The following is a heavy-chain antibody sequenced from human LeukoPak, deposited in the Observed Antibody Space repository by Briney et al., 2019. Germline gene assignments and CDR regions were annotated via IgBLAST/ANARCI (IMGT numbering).Heavy chain of an antibody. Sequence: ASVKVSCKASGYTFTGYYMHWVRQAPGQGLEWMGWINPNSGGTNYAQKFQGRVTMTRDTSISTAYMELSRLRSDDTAVYYCASFFTGTATHYYYYYYMDVWGKGTTVTVSS. CDR1: GYTFTGYY. V-gene: IGHV1-2*02. CDR3: ASFFTGTATHYYYYYYMDV. J-gene: IGHJ6*03. CDR2: INPNSGGT. D-gene: IGHD1-1*01.